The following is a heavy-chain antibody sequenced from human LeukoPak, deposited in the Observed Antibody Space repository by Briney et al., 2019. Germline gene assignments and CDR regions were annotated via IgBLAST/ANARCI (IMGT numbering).Heavy chain of an antibody. J-gene: IGHJ3*02. Sequence: GGSLRLSCAASGFTFSSYWMHWVRQAPGKGLVWVSRINSDGSSTSYADSVKGRFTISRDNAKNTRYLQMNSLRAEDTAVYYCAREGDYGDYGGAFDIWGQGTMVTVSS. D-gene: IGHD4-17*01. CDR2: INSDGSST. CDR1: GFTFSSYW. V-gene: IGHV3-74*01. CDR3: AREGDYGDYGGAFDI.